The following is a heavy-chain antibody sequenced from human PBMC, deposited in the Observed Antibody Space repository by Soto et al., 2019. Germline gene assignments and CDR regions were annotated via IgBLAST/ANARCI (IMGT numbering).Heavy chain of an antibody. CDR3: AKDLSGGITMVRGILDY. CDR2: ISYDGSNK. V-gene: IGHV3-30*18. D-gene: IGHD3-10*01. Sequence: QVQLVESGGGVVPPGRSLRLSCAASGFTFRSYGMHWVRQAPGQGLAWVAVISYDGSNKYYADSVKGRVTISRDNSKNTLYLQMNSLRAEDTAVYYCAKDLSGGITMVRGILDYWGQGTLVTVSS. CDR1: GFTFRSYG. J-gene: IGHJ4*02.